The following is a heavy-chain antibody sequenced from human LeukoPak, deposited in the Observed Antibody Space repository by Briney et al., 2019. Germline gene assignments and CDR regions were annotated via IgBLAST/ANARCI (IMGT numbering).Heavy chain of an antibody. CDR2: IIPIFGTA. V-gene: IGHV1-69*05. CDR1: VGTFSSYA. CDR3: ARVSYYGSGSYYPSPEYYYYMDV. D-gene: IGHD3-10*01. J-gene: IGHJ6*03. Sequence: GSSVKVSCKASVGTFSSYAISWVRQAPGQGLEWMGGIIPIFGTANYAQKFQGRVTITTDESTSTAYMELSSLRSEDTAVYYCARVSYYGSGSYYPSPEYYYYMDVWGKGTAVTVSS.